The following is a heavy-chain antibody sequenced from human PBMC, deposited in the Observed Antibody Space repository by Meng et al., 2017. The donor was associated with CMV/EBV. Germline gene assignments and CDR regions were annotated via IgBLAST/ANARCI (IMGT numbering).Heavy chain of an antibody. CDR3: ARGPPYSTYYYYGMDD. D-gene: IGHD2-21*01. Sequence: SETLSLTCTVSGGSISSYYWSWIRQPPGKGLEWIGYIYYSGSTNYNPSLKSRVTISVDTSKNQFSLKLSSVTAADTAVYYCARGPPYSTYYYYGMDDWGQGTTVTVSS. V-gene: IGHV4-59*01. CDR1: GGSISSYY. CDR2: IYYSGST. J-gene: IGHJ6*02.